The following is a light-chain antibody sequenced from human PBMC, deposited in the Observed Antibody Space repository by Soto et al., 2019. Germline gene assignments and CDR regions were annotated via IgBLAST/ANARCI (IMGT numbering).Light chain of an antibody. CDR3: AAWDATLDGYV. CDR1: SSNLGDNT. Sequence: QSALTQPPSASGTPGQRVTIFCSTSSSNLGDNTVNWYQHVPGTAPKLLIYSYDQWPSGVPDRFSGSRSGTSASLAISGLQSEDEADYYCAAWDATLDGYVFGTGTKVT. CDR2: SYD. V-gene: IGLV1-44*01. J-gene: IGLJ1*01.